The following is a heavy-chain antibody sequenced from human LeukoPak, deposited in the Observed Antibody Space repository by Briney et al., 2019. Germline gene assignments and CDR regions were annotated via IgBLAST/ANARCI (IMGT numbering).Heavy chain of an antibody. CDR1: GYTFTGYY. Sequence: ASVKVSCKASGYTFTGYYMHWVRQAPGQGREWMGRINPNSGGTNYAQQFQGRVTMTRDTCINTAYMELIRLRSDDTAVYYCARDLRYYDYVWGSYRLNYWGQGTLVTVSS. J-gene: IGHJ4*02. D-gene: IGHD3-16*02. CDR3: ARDLRYYDYVWGSYRLNY. CDR2: INPNSGGT. V-gene: IGHV1-2*06.